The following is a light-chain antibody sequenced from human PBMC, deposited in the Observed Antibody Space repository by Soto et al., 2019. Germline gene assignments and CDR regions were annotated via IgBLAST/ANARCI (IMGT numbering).Light chain of an antibody. CDR1: QTVSANY. V-gene: IGKV3-20*01. CDR3: HQYGSSPFT. CDR2: GAS. J-gene: IGKJ3*01. Sequence: EVVLTQSPATLSLSPGERATLSRRADQTVSANYLAWYQQKPGQAPRLLIYGASSRATGIPDRFSGSGSGTDFTLTISRLEPEDFAVFYCHQYGSSPFTFGPGTKVDIK.